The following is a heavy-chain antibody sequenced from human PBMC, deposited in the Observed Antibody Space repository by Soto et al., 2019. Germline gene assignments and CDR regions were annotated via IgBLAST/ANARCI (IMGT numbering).Heavy chain of an antibody. CDR2: IWYDGSNK. CDR3: ARDVDYGNNWFDP. V-gene: IGHV3-33*01. J-gene: IGHJ5*02. D-gene: IGHD3-16*01. CDR1: GFTFSSYG. Sequence: GGSLRLSCAASGFTFSSYGMHWVRQAPGKGLEWVAVIWYDGSNKYYADSVKGRFTISRDNSKNTLYLQMNSLRAEDTAVYYCARDVDYGNNWFDPWGQGTLVTVSS.